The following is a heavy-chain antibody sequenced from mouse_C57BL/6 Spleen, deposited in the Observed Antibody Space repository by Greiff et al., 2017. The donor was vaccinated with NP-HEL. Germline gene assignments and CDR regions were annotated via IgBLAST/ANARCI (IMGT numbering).Heavy chain of an antibody. Sequence: QVQLQQSGAELARPGASVKLSCKASGYTFTSYGISWVKQRTGQGLEWIGEIYPRSGNTYYNEKFKGKATLTADKSSSTAYMELRSLTSEDSAVYFCARWPLPALFYYAMDYWGQGTSVTVSS. J-gene: IGHJ4*01. CDR3: ARWPLPALFYYAMDY. D-gene: IGHD6-1*01. V-gene: IGHV1-81*01. CDR1: GYTFTSYG. CDR2: IYPRSGNT.